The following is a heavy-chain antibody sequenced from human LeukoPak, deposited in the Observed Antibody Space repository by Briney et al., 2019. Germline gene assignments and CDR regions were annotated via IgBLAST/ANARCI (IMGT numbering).Heavy chain of an antibody. Sequence: GGSLRLSCAASGFTFSSYEMNWVRQAPGKGLEWVSYISSSGSTKYYADYVKGRFTISRDNAKNSLYLQMNSLRAEDTAVYYCARDPDSTTANYFDDWGQGTLVTVSS. V-gene: IGHV3-48*03. CDR2: ISSSGSTK. CDR1: GFTFSSYE. J-gene: IGHJ4*02. D-gene: IGHD4-11*01. CDR3: ARDPDSTTANYFDD.